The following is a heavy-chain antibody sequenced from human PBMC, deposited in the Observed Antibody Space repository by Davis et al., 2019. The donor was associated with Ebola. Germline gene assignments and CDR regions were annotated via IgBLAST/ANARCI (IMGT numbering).Heavy chain of an antibody. CDR3: ARRVRYASSWYFDY. CDR2: IYPGDSDT. D-gene: IGHD6-13*01. V-gene: IGHV5-51*01. Sequence: KVSCKDSGYSFTSYWIGWVRQMPGKGLEWMGIIYPGDSDTRYSPSFRGQVTISADKSISTAYLQWSSLKASDTAMYYCARRVRYASSWYFDYWGQGTLVTVSS. J-gene: IGHJ4*02. CDR1: GYSFTSYW.